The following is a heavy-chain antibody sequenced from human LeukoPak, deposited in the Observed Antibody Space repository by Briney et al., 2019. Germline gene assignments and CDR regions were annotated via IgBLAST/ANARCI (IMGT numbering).Heavy chain of an antibody. J-gene: IGHJ4*02. Sequence: GGSLRLSCAASGFTFSSYWMHWVPQAPGKGLVWVSRINSDGSSTSYADSVKGRFTISRDNAKNTLYLQMNSLRAEDTAVYYCARDIGVGAPYFDYWGQGTLVTVSS. CDR1: GFTFSSYW. D-gene: IGHD1-26*01. CDR3: ARDIGVGAPYFDY. V-gene: IGHV3-74*01. CDR2: INSDGSST.